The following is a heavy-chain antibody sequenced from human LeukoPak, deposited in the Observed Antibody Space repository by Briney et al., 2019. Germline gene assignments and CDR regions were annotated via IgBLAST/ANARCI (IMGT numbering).Heavy chain of an antibody. D-gene: IGHD3-10*01. CDR3: AGGRRWLVDY. V-gene: IGHV3-7*01. Sequence: GGSLRLSCSASGFTFSRYWMNWVREAPGEGLEWVANIKQDGTEKLYVDSVKGRFTISRYNAKNSLYLQMTSLRAEDPAVYFCAGGRRWLVDYWGQGTRVTVSS. J-gene: IGHJ4*02. CDR2: IKQDGTEK. CDR1: GFTFSRYW.